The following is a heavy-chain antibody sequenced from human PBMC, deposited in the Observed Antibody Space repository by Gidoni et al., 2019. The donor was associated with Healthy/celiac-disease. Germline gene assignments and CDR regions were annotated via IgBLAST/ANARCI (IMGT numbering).Heavy chain of an antibody. V-gene: IGHV3-21*01. CDR2: ISSSSSYI. D-gene: IGHD3-10*01. CDR3: ARDRVTMVRGVTSYYMDV. Sequence: EVQLVESGGGLVKPGGSLRLPCAASGFTFRRYSMNWVRQAPGEGLEWVSSISSSSSYIYYAASVKGRFTISRDNAKHSLYLQTNSLRAEDTAVYYCARDRVTMVRGVTSYYMDVWGKGTTVTVSS. J-gene: IGHJ6*03. CDR1: GFTFRRYS.